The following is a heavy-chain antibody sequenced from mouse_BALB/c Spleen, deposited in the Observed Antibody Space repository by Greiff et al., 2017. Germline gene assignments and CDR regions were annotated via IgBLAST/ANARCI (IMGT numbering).Heavy chain of an antibody. D-gene: IGHD3-1*01. CDR2: INPNNGGT. Sequence: VQLQQSGPELVKPGASVKIPCKASGYTFTDYNMDWVKQSHGKSLEWIGDINPNNGGTIYNQKFKGKATLTVDKSSSTAYMELRSLTSEDTAVYYCARERATFAYWGQGTLVTVSA. V-gene: IGHV1-18*01. CDR3: ARERATFAY. CDR1: GYTFTDYN. J-gene: IGHJ3*01.